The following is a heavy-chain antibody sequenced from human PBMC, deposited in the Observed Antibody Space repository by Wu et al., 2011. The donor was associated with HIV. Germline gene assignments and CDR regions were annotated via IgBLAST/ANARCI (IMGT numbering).Heavy chain of an antibody. V-gene: IGHV1-69*05. CDR1: GGAFSNYG. J-gene: IGHJ1*01. CDR2: FIPIFGTA. D-gene: IGHD3-22*01. Sequence: QVQVXQSGAQVKKPGSSVKISCKATGGAFSNYGVIWVRQAPGQGLEWMGGFIPIFGTANYAQKFQGRIGITMEDSTNTAYMSLSGLKFQDTAIYFCARVEDLDGYPTSSNGYFLHWGQGTLITVSS. CDR3: ARVEDLDGYPTSSNGYFLH.